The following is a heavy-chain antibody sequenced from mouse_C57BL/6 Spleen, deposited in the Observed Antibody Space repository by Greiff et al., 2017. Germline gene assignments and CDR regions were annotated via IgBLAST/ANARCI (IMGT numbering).Heavy chain of an antibody. D-gene: IGHD1-1*02. V-gene: IGHV14-4*01. CDR2: IDPENGDT. CDR1: GFNIKDDY. Sequence: EVQLQQSGAELVRPGASVKLSCTASGFNIKDDYMHWVKQRPEQGLEWIGWIDPENGDTEYASKFQGKATITADTSSNTAYLQLSSLTSEDTAGYYCTTWSSWFDYWGQGTLVTVSA. J-gene: IGHJ3*01. CDR3: TTWSSWFDY.